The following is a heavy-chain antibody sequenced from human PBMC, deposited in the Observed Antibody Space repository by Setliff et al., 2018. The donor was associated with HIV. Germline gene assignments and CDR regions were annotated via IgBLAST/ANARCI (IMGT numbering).Heavy chain of an antibody. D-gene: IGHD6-13*01. Sequence: GGSLRLSCAASGFTFSDYYMSWIRQAPGKGLEWVSYISRSGTTIYYADSLKGRFTISRDNAKNTLYMELNSLRSEDTAVYYCARGLQQLGPWGQGTLVTAPQ. CDR3: ARGLQQLGP. V-gene: IGHV3-11*01. CDR1: GFTFSDYY. CDR2: ISRSGTTI. J-gene: IGHJ5*02.